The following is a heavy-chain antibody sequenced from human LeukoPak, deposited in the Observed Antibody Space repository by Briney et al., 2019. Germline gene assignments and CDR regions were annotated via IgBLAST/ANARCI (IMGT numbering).Heavy chain of an antibody. Sequence: PSETLSLTCTVSGSSISSYYWSWIRQPAGKGLEWIGRIYTSGSTNYNPSLKSRVTMSVDTSKNQFSLKLSSVTAADTAVYYCARMSSSWYGGYFDYWGQGTLVTVSS. CDR3: ARMSSSWYGGYFDY. D-gene: IGHD6-13*01. J-gene: IGHJ4*02. CDR2: IYTSGST. V-gene: IGHV4-4*07. CDR1: GSSISSYY.